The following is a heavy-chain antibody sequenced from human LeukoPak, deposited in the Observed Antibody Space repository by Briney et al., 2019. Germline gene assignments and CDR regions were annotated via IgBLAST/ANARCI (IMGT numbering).Heavy chain of an antibody. D-gene: IGHD1-20*01. CDR2: INPSGGTT. Sequence: GASVKVSCKASGYTFTSYYMNWVRQAPGQGLEWMGIINPSGGTTSYAQKFQGRVTMTRDMSTSTVYMELSSLRSDDTAVYYCARDVGYNWNPSHAFDIWGQGTMVTVSS. CDR1: GYTFTSYY. J-gene: IGHJ3*02. V-gene: IGHV1-46*01. CDR3: ARDVGYNWNPSHAFDI.